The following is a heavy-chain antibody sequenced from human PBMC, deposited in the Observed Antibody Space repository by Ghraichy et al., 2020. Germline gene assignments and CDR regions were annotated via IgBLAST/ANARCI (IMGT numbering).Heavy chain of an antibody. CDR2: IFYSGGT. J-gene: IGHJ4*02. D-gene: IGHD2-21*01. Sequence: SETLSLTCTVSGGSITGYYWSWIRQPPGKGLEWIGYIFYSGGTNYNPSLKSRVTISVDTSKNQFSLKMTSMTAADTAMYYCARGVRLGLDYWGQGPLVTVSS. V-gene: IGHV4-59*01. CDR1: GGSITGYY. CDR3: ARGVRLGLDY.